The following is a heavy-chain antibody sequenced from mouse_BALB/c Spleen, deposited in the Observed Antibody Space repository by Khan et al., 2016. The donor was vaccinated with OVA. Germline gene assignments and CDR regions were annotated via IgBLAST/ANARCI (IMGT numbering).Heavy chain of an antibody. V-gene: IGHV1-4*01. CDR2: INPRSG. Sequence: QVQLKESGAELARPGASVKMSCKASGYTFTSHTMHWIKQRPGQGLEWIGYINPRSGYNQKLNDKATLTADISSSTAYMHLSSLTSEDSAVYYCARRATEYGLDYWGQGTAVTVSA. J-gene: IGHJ4*01. CDR1: GYTFTSHT. CDR3: ARRATEYGLDY.